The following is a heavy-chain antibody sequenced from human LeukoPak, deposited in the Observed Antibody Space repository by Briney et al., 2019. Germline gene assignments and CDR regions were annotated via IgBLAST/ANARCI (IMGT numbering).Heavy chain of an antibody. J-gene: IGHJ4*02. V-gene: IGHV3-7*01. D-gene: IGHD6-13*01. CDR3: ARCSSWCLFDY. Sequence: PGGSLRLSCAVSGFTFRNYWMTWVRQAPGKGLECVANIKQDESEKYCVDSVKGRFTISRDNAKNSLYLQMNSLRAEDTAVYYCARCSSWCLFDYWGQGTLVTVSS. CDR2: IKQDESEK. CDR1: GFTFRNYW.